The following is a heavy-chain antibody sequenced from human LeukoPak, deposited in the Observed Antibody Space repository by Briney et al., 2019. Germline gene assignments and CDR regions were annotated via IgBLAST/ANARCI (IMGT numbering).Heavy chain of an antibody. J-gene: IGHJ4*02. Sequence: KPSETLSLTCAVYGGSFSGYYWSWIRQPPGKGLEWIGEINHSGSTNYNPSLKSRVTISVDTSKNQFSLKLSSVTAADTAVYHCARGRGYNSFDYWGQGTLVTVSS. CDR2: INHSGST. D-gene: IGHD5-24*01. CDR1: GGSFSGYY. V-gene: IGHV4-34*01. CDR3: ARGRGYNSFDY.